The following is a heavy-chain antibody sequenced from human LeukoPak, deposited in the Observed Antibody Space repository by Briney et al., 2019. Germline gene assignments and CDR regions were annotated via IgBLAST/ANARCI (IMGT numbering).Heavy chain of an antibody. CDR2: IYDNGDT. Sequence: GGSLRLSCAASGFTVTSNDMTWVRQAPGKGLEWVSIIYDNGDTYYADSVKGRFTVTRDSSKNTVSLEMNSLRVDDTAVYYCVSHSDPLTGYSFDYWGQGTLVTVSS. D-gene: IGHD3-9*01. V-gene: IGHV3-53*01. J-gene: IGHJ4*02. CDR3: VSHSDPLTGYSFDY. CDR1: GFTVTSND.